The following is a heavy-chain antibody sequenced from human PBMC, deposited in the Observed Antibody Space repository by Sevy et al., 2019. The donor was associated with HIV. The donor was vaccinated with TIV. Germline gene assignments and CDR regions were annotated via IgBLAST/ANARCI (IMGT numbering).Heavy chain of an antibody. J-gene: IGHJ6*02. CDR3: ARRKARSGYYNFYYYYYGKDV. D-gene: IGHD3-3*01. CDR1: GGSFSGYY. V-gene: IGHV4-34*01. Sequence: SETLSLTCAVYGGSFSGYYWSWIRQPPGKGLEWIGEINHSGSTNYNPSLKSRVTLSVDTFKNQFSLKLSSVTATDTAMYYYARRKARSGYYNFYYYYYGKDVWGQVTTVTVSS. CDR2: INHSGST.